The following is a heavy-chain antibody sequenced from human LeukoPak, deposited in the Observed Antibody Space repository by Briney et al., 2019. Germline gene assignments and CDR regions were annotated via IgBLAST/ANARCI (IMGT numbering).Heavy chain of an antibody. CDR1: RYTFTSYG. Sequence: ASVKVSCKASRYTFTSYGISWVRQAPGQGLEWMGWISAYNGNTNYAQKLQGRVTMTTDTSTSTAYMELRSLRSDDTAVYYCAREGRGYSGYDRGFDAFDIWGQGTMVTVSS. CDR3: AREGRGYSGYDRGFDAFDI. V-gene: IGHV1-18*01. D-gene: IGHD5-12*01. CDR2: ISAYNGNT. J-gene: IGHJ3*02.